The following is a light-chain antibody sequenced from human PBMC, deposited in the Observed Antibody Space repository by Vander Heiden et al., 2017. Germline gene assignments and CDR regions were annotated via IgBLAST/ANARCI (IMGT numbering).Light chain of an antibody. J-gene: IGKJ4*01. CDR3: QQRSNWPAIT. Sequence: EIVLTQSPATLSLSPGERATLSCRASQSVSSYLAWYQQKPGQAPRLLIYDASNRATGIPARFGGSGSGTDFTLTISSLEPEDFAVYYCQQRSNWPAITFGGGTKVEIK. CDR2: DAS. V-gene: IGKV3-11*01. CDR1: QSVSSY.